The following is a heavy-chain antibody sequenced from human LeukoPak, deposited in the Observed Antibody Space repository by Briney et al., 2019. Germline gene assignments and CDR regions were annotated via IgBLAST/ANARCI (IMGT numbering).Heavy chain of an antibody. J-gene: IGHJ4*02. Sequence: PGGSLRLSCAASGFTFSTYEMNWVRQAPGKGLEWVSYISSSGSTIYYADSVKGRFTTSRDNAKNSLYLQMNSLRAEDTAVYYCARDNYDSSTPYYFDYWGQGTLVTVSS. CDR3: ARDNYDSSTPYYFDY. CDR2: ISSSGSTI. D-gene: IGHD3-22*01. CDR1: GFTFSTYE. V-gene: IGHV3-48*03.